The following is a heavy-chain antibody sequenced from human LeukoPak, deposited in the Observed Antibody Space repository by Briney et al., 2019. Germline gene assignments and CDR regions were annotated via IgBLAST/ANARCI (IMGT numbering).Heavy chain of an antibody. CDR3: ARGTFATGYYYGSGSYSYYYFDY. V-gene: IGHV4-4*07. Sequence: PSETLSLTCTVSGGSISSYYWSWIRQPAGKGLEWIGRIYTSGSTNYNPSLKSRVTMSVDTSKNQFSLKLSSVTAADTAVYYCARGTFATGYYYGSGSYSYYYFDYWGQGTLVTVSS. D-gene: IGHD3-10*01. J-gene: IGHJ4*02. CDR2: IYTSGST. CDR1: GGSISSYY.